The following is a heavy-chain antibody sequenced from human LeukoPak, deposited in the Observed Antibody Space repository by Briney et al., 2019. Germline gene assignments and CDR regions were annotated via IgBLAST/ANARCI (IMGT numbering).Heavy chain of an antibody. D-gene: IGHD6-19*01. CDR2: ISGSGGFT. Sequence: LGGSLRLSCAASGFTFSNYAMTWVRQAPGKGLEWVSGISGSGGFTYYADSVKGRFTISRDNSKNTVFLQMNTLRAEDTAVYYCAKVPGASIVVAGPFDYWGQGTLVTVSS. V-gene: IGHV3-23*01. CDR1: GFTFSNYA. CDR3: AKVPGASIVVAGPFDY. J-gene: IGHJ4*02.